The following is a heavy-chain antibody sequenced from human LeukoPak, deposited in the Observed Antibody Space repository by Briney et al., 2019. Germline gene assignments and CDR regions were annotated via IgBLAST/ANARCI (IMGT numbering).Heavy chain of an antibody. D-gene: IGHD3-9*01. CDR2: IKQDGSEK. CDR1: GFTFSSYW. Sequence: GGSLRLSCAASGFTFSSYWMSWVRQAPGKGLEWVANIKQDGSEKYYVDSVKGRFTISRDNAKNSLYLQMNSLRAEDTAVYYCASLYYDILTGLIAIDAFDVWGQGTMVTVSS. CDR3: ASLYYDILTGLIAIDAFDV. V-gene: IGHV3-7*01. J-gene: IGHJ3*01.